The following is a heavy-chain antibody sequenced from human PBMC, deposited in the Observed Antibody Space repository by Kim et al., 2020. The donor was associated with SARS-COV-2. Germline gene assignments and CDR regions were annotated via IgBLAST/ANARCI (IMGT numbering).Heavy chain of an antibody. V-gene: IGHV7-4-1*02. CDR2: INTNTGNP. Sequence: ASVKVSCKASGYTFTSYAMNWVRQAPGQGLEWMGWINTNTGNPTYAQGFTGRFVFSLDTSVSTAYLQISSLKAEDTAVYYCARTMVRGVIITWVIGYWGQGTLVTVSS. J-gene: IGHJ4*02. CDR3: ARTMVRGVIITWVIGY. CDR1: GYTFTSYA. D-gene: IGHD3-10*01.